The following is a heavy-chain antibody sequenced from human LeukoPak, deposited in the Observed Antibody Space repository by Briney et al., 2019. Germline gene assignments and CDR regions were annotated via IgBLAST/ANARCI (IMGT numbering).Heavy chain of an antibody. D-gene: IGHD3-10*01. CDR2: TYYRSTWYS. V-gene: IGHV6-1*01. Sequence: SQTLSLTCAISGDSVSSNTAAWNWIRQSPSSGLEWLGRTYYRSTWYSDYAVSVRSRITINPDTSKNQFSLQLNSVTPEDTAVYYCARARLHHNYGSGTSFDYWGQGTLVTVSS. CDR1: GDSVSSNTAA. CDR3: ARARLHHNYGSGTSFDY. J-gene: IGHJ4*02.